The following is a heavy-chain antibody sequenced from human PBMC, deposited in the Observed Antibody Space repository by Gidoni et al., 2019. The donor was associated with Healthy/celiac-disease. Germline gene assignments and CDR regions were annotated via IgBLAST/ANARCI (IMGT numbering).Heavy chain of an antibody. CDR3: AKDYRYCSSTSCYGGAFDI. J-gene: IGHJ3*02. CDR2: ISGSGGST. V-gene: IGHV3-23*01. Sequence: EVQLLESGGGLVQPGGSLRRSCAASGFTFRSYAMSWVRQAPGKGLEWVSAISGSGGSTYYADSVKGRFTISRDNSKNTLYLQMNSLRAEDTAVYYCAKDYRYCSSTSCYGGAFDIWGQGTMVTVSS. D-gene: IGHD2-2*01. CDR1: GFTFRSYA.